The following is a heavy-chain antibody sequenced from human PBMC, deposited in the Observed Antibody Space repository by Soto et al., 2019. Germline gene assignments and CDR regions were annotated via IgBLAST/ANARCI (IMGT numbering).Heavy chain of an antibody. Sequence: QVHLVQSGTEVKESGASVKVSCKASASTFTGYTINWVRQPPGQGLEWMGWISTFNGNTKYAGNFEGRVTMTTNTYTTTADMALTSLTFDDTAVYFCARGTLTSGWWFGPWGQGTLVSVSS. J-gene: IGHJ5*02. CDR2: ISTFNGNT. CDR3: ARGTLTSGWWFGP. CDR1: ASTFTGYT. V-gene: IGHV1-18*04. D-gene: IGHD4-17*01.